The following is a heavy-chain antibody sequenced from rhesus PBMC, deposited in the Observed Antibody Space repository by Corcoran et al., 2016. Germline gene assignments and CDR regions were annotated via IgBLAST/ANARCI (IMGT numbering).Heavy chain of an antibody. CDR2: ILGSSGTT. CDR3: ARSGVTATVY. Sequence: QVQLQESGPGLVKPSETLSLICSIPGDAIRGNYWNWIRQPPGKGLEGIGYILGSSGTTSYNPSPKGRVTISTDTSKNQFSLTLNSVTAADTAVYYCARSGVTATVYWGQGVLVTVSS. J-gene: IGHJ4*01. V-gene: IGHV4-165*02. D-gene: IGHD5-36*01. CDR1: GDAIRGNY.